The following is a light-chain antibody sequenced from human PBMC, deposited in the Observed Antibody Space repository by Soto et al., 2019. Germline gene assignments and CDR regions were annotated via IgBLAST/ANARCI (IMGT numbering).Light chain of an antibody. CDR3: QQYISLPLT. CDR1: QSISNNY. Sequence: LLTQSPGTLSLSPGERATLSCRASQSISNNYLAWYQQKPGQAPRLVIYGASNRATGIPDRFSASGSGTDFTLTISRLEPEDFAVYYCQQYISLPLTFGQGAKVDI. J-gene: IGKJ1*01. V-gene: IGKV3-20*01. CDR2: GAS.